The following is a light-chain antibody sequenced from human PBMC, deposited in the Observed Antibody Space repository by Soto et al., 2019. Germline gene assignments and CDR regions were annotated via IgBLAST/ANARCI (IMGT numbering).Light chain of an antibody. CDR3: SSYTSSTTYV. CDR1: SSDVGFYNY. J-gene: IGLJ1*01. CDR2: DVS. V-gene: IGLV2-14*01. Sequence: QSALTQPASVSGSPGQSITISCTGTSSDVGFYNYVAWYQQHPGKAPKLMIYDVSNRPSGVSNRFSGSKSGNTASLTISGLKAEDEADYYCSSYTSSTTYVFGTGTKVTVL.